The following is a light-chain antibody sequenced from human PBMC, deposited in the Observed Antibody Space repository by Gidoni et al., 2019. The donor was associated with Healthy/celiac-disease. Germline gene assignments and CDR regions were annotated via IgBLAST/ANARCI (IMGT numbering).Light chain of an antibody. CDR1: SSNIGAGYD. V-gene: IGLV1-40*01. CDR3: QSYDSSLSVV. J-gene: IGLJ2*01. Sequence: QAVLTQPPSVSPAPGQRVTISCTGSSSNIGAGYDVHWSQQLPGPAPKLLIYGNSNRPSGVPDRFSGSKSGTSASLAITGLQAEDEADYYCQSYDSSLSVVFGGGTKLTVL. CDR2: GNS.